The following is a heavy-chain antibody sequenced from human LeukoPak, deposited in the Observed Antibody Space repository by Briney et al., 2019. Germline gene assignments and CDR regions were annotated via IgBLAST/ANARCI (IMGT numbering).Heavy chain of an antibody. J-gene: IGHJ5*02. Sequence: ASVKVSCKASGYTFTSYDINWVRQATGQGLEWMGWMNPNSGNTGYAQKFQGRVTMTRNTSISTAYMELSSLRSEDTAVYYCARGWRFSSGWYWFDPWGQGTLVTVSS. D-gene: IGHD6-19*01. CDR2: MNPNSGNT. CDR1: GYTFTSYD. CDR3: ARGWRFSSGWYWFDP. V-gene: IGHV1-8*01.